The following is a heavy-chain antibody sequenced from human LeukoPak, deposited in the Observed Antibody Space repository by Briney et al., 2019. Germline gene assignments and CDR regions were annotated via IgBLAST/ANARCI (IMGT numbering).Heavy chain of an antibody. CDR1: GGSISSYY. J-gene: IGHJ4*02. CDR2: IYYSGST. D-gene: IGHD5-24*01. Sequence: SGTLSLTYTVSGGSISSYYWSWIRQPPGKGLEWIGYIYYSGSTNYNPSLKSRVTISVDTSKNQFSLKLSSVTAADTAVYYCARGSKWLPFDYWGQGALVTVSS. V-gene: IGHV4-59*01. CDR3: ARGSKWLPFDY.